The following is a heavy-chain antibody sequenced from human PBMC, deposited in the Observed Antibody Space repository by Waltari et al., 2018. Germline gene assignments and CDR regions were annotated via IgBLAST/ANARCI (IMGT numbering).Heavy chain of an antibody. D-gene: IGHD3-3*01. CDR2: INHGGST. J-gene: IGHJ4*02. CDR1: GGSFSGYY. Sequence: QVQLQQWGAGLLKPSETLSLTCAVYGGSFSGYYWSWIRQPPGKGLEWIGEINHGGSTNYNPSLKGRVTISVDTSKNQFSLKLSSVTAADTAVYYCARSKFWSGYSFWGQGTLVTVSS. CDR3: ARSKFWSGYSF. V-gene: IGHV4-34*01.